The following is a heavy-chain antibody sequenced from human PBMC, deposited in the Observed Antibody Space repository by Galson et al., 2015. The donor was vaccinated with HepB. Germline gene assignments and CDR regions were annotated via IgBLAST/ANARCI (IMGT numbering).Heavy chain of an antibody. J-gene: IGHJ4*02. D-gene: IGHD2-15*01. CDR1: GFTFSSHI. V-gene: IGHV3-23*01. CDR2: ITGSGSGT. CDR3: ARRTCSGGSCYLDH. Sequence: SLRLSCAASGFTFSSHILRWVRQAPGKGLEWVSSITGSGSGTYYADSVKGRFTISRDNSKNMVYLQVNSLRAEDTAVYYCARRTCSGGSCYLDHWGQGTLVTVSS.